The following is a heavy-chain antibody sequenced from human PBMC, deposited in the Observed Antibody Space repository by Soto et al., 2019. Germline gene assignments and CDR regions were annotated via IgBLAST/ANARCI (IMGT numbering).Heavy chain of an antibody. CDR1: GGSISSSSYY. V-gene: IGHV4-39*01. Sequence: ETLSLTCTVSGGSISSSSYYWGWIRQPPGKGLEWIGSIYYSGSTYYNPSLKSRVTISVDTSKNQFSLKLSSVTAADTAVYYCAKNPGYYYDSTGYHFDYWGQGTLVTVSS. CDR2: IYYSGST. J-gene: IGHJ4*02. D-gene: IGHD3-22*01. CDR3: AKNPGYYYDSTGYHFDY.